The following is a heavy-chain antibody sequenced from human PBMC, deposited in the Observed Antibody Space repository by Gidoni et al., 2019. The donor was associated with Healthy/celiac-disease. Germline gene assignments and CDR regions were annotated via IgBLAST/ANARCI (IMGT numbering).Heavy chain of an antibody. D-gene: IGHD2-21*02. CDR2: IIPILGIA. J-gene: IGHJ2*01. CDR1: GGTFRSYT. V-gene: IGHV1-69*08. Sequence: QVQLVQSGAEVKKPGSSVRVSCKASGGTFRSYTISWGRQAPGQGLEWMGRIIPILGIANYAQKFQGRVTITADKSTSTAYMELSSLRSEDTAVYYCARDPAGYCGGACYEGWYFDLWGRGTLVTVSS. CDR3: ARDPAGYCGGACYEGWYFDL.